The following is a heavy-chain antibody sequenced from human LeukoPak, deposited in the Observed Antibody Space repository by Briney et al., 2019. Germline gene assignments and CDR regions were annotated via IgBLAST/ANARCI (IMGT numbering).Heavy chain of an antibody. CDR1: GFTFSSYS. CDR3: AREYSSSSLGS. Sequence: GGSLRLSCAASGFTFSSYSMNWVRQAPGKGLEWVSSISSSSSYIYYAGSVKGRFTISRDNAKNSLYLQMNSLRAEDTAVYYCAREYSSSSLGSWGQGTLVTVSS. CDR2: ISSSSSYI. J-gene: IGHJ5*02. V-gene: IGHV3-21*01. D-gene: IGHD6-6*01.